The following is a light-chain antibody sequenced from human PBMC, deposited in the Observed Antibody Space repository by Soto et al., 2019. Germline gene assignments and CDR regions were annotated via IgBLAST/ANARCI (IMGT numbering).Light chain of an antibody. J-gene: IGLJ3*02. V-gene: IGLV2-14*03. Sequence: QSALTQPASLSGSPGQSITISCTGTSSDIGGLFNYVSWYQQHPGKAPKLLIYDVNVRPSGVSDRFSGSKSGNTASLTISGLQAEDEAAYFCRSYSSDATHVVFGGGTQLTVL. CDR3: RSYSSDATHVV. CDR2: DVN. CDR1: SSDIGGLFNY.